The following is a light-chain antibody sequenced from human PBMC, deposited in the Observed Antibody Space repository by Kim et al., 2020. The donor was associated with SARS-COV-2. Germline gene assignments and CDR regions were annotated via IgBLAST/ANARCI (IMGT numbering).Light chain of an antibody. Sequence: SYELTHPPSVSVAPGETARITCGGENIGSRGVHWYQQRPGQAPLLVIYYDDDRPSGIPDRFSGSNSGNTATLTISRVAAGDEADYYCQVWDPNGGQIVLGGGTQLTVL. J-gene: IGLJ2*01. V-gene: IGLV3-21*04. CDR1: NIGSRG. CDR3: QVWDPNGGQIV. CDR2: YDD.